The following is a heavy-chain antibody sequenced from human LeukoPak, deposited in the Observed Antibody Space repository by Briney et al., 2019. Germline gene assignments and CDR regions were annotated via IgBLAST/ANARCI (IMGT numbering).Heavy chain of an antibody. V-gene: IGHV4-59*01. J-gene: IGHJ3*02. Sequence: SETLSLTCTVSGGAISSYYWSWIRQPPGKGLEWIGYIYDSGSTNYNPSLKSRVTISVDTSKNQFSLKLSSVTAADTAVYYCARDRALRYLDWSREGDDAFDIWGQGTMVTVSS. CDR2: IYDSGST. D-gene: IGHD3-9*01. CDR3: ARDRALRYLDWSREGDDAFDI. CDR1: GGAISSYY.